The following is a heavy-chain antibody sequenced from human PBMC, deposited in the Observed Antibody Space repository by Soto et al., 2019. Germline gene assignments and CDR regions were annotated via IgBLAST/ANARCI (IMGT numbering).Heavy chain of an antibody. J-gene: IGHJ3*02. CDR2: ISWNSGTI. Sequence: GGSLRLSCAASGFIFNDYSMHWVQQAPGKGLEWVSGISWNSGTIGYADSVKGRFTISRDNAKNSLYLQMNSLRAEDTALYFCAKDLVVVAPDGDAFDIWGQGTMVTVSS. D-gene: IGHD2-15*01. CDR1: GFIFNDYS. V-gene: IGHV3-9*01. CDR3: AKDLVVVAPDGDAFDI.